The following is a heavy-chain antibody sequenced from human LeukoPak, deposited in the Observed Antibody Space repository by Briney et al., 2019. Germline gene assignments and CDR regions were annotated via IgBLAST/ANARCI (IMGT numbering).Heavy chain of an antibody. V-gene: IGHV4-39*07. J-gene: IGHJ6*03. CDR2: ISYSGST. Sequence: SETLSLTCTVSGGSISSSSYYWGWIRQPPGKGLEWIGSISYSGSTSYNPSLKSRVTISIDTSKNQFSLKLSSVTAADTAMYYCAGVVGGSYSMDVWGQGTTVTVSS. CDR3: AGVVGGSYSMDV. CDR1: GGSISSSSYY. D-gene: IGHD1-26*01.